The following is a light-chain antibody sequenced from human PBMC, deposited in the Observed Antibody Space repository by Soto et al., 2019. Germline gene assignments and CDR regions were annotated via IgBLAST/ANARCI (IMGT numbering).Light chain of an antibody. CDR1: QDISNF. J-gene: IGKJ4*01. Sequence: DIQLTQSPSFLSASVGDRVTITCRASQDISNFLAWFQQKPGRAPKLLIYAVFTLQSGVPSRFSGSGSGAEFTLTISSLQPEDFATYYCQQYGSSPWLTFGGGTKVEIK. CDR2: AVF. V-gene: IGKV1-9*01. CDR3: QQYGSSPWLT.